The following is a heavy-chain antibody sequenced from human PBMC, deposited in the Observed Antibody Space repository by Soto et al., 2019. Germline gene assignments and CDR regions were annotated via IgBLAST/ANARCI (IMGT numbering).Heavy chain of an antibody. V-gene: IGHV1-3*01. Sequence: QVQLVQSGAEVKKPGASVKVSCKASGYTFTXXXXXXXXXXXXXRLEWMGWINAGNGNTKYSQKFQGRVTITRDTXXXXXXXXXXXXXXXXXXXXXXXXXXXXXXGYNWGQGTLVTVSS. CDR3: XXXXXXXXGYN. D-gene: IGHD5-18*01. CDR2: INAGNGNT. CDR1: GYTFTXXX. J-gene: IGHJ4*02.